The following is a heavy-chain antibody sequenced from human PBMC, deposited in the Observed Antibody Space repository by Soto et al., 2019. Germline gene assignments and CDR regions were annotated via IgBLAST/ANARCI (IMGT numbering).Heavy chain of an antibody. CDR2: MTSDMKTI. Sequence: EVQLVESGGALVQPGGSLRLSCAASGFTFRVYSMNWIRQAPGKGLEWVSYMTSDMKTIHYADSVKGRFTISRDNAKNLVYLQMTSLRDEDTAVYYCARSVEGHFDYWGQGTLVTVSS. CDR3: ARSVEGHFDY. J-gene: IGHJ4*02. V-gene: IGHV3-48*02. D-gene: IGHD6-19*01. CDR1: GFTFRVYS.